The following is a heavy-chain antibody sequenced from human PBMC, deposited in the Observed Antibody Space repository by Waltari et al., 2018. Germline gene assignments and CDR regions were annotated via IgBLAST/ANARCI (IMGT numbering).Heavy chain of an antibody. CDR2: ITISDAT. CDR1: GFTFTRPA. CDR3: AKPFYNWDDPLES. V-gene: IGHV3-23*01. J-gene: IGHJ5*02. D-gene: IGHD1-20*01. Sequence: EVQLLESGGGLVQPGGSLRLPCGVSGFTFTRPAINWVRRSPGTGLQWVAAITISDATYHADSVKGRFTISRDTSKDTVYLQMNSLRAEDTAVYYCAKPFYNWDDPLESWGPGTLVTVSS.